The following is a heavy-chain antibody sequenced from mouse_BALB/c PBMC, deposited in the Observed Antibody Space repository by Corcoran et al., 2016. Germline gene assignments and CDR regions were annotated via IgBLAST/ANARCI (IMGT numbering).Heavy chain of an antibody. J-gene: IGHJ3*01. D-gene: IGHD2-3*01. CDR3: AREDGYAY. CDR1: GYSLTRGHY. V-gene: IGHV3-6*02. CDR2: ISYDGSN. Sequence: VQLQESGPDLVKPSQSLSLTCSVTGYSLTRGHYWIWIRQFPGNKREWMGYISYDGSNNYNPSLKNRISITRDTSKNQFFLKVNSVTTYDTATYYCAREDGYAYGGQGTLVTVSA.